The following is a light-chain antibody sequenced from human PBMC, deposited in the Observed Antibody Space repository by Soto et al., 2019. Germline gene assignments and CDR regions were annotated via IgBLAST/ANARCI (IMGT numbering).Light chain of an antibody. V-gene: IGKV1-5*03. CDR1: QSISNW. CDR2: KAS. Sequence: DIQMTQSPSTLSASVGDRVTITCRASQSISNWLAWYQQKPGKAPRLLIHKASSIESGVPSRFSGSGSGTEFTLTISSLQPGDFATYYCQHYNTYPWTFGQGTKVDIK. CDR3: QHYNTYPWT. J-gene: IGKJ1*01.